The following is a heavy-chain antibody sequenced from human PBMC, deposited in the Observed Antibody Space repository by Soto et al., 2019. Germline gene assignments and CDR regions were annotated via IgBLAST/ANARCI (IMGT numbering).Heavy chain of an antibody. CDR2: IWYDGSNK. V-gene: IGHV3-33*01. CDR1: GFTFSSYG. Sequence: GGSLRLSCAASGFTFSSYGMHWVRQAPGKGLEWVAVIWYDGSNKYYADSVKGRFTISRDNSKNTLYLQMNSLRAEDTAVYYCAREFGYYYMDVWGKGTTVTVSS. CDR3: AREFGYYYMDV. D-gene: IGHD3-16*01. J-gene: IGHJ6*03.